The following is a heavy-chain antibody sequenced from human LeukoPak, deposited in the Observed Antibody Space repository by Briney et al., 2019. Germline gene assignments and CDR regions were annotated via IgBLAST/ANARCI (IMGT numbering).Heavy chain of an antibody. J-gene: IGHJ4*02. D-gene: IGHD7-27*01. CDR2: IKQDGSEK. CDR1: GFTFVTYW. V-gene: IGHV3-7*04. CDR3: ARHSPLWGY. Sequence: GGSLRLSCAASGFTFVTYWMTWVRQAPGKGLEWVASIKQDGSEKYYVASVKGRFPISRDNAKSSLYLQMNSLRAEDTALYHCARHSPLWGYWGQGTLVTVSS.